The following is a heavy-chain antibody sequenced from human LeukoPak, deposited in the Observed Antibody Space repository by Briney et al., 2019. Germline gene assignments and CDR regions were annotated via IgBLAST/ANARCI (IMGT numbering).Heavy chain of an antibody. D-gene: IGHD5-18*01. V-gene: IGHV4-59*01. Sequence: SETLSLTCTVSGGSITTYYWSWIRQPPGKGLEWIGYISYSGSTNYNPSLKSRVTISVETSKNQFSLKLSSVTAADTAVYYCATTGYRGFDIWGQGTMVTVSS. CDR1: GGSITTYY. J-gene: IGHJ3*02. CDR3: ATTGYRGFDI. CDR2: ISYSGST.